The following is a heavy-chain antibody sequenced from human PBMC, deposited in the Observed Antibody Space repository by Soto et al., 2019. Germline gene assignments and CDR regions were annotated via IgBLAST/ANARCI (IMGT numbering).Heavy chain of an antibody. Sequence: GASVKVSCKASGYTFTRNAMHWVRQAPGQRLEWMGWIDAGNGNTKYSQKFQGRVTITRDTSASTVYMELSSLRSEDTAVYYCAREDRNWFDPWGQGTLVTVSS. D-gene: IGHD2-15*01. CDR1: GYTFTRNA. V-gene: IGHV1-3*01. CDR3: AREDRNWFDP. J-gene: IGHJ5*02. CDR2: IDAGNGNT.